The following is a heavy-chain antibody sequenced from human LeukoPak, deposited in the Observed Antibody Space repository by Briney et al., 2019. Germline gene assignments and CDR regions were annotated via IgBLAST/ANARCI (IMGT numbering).Heavy chain of an antibody. J-gene: IGHJ5*02. D-gene: IGHD1-1*01. CDR3: VGRAGTTWAVGYNWFDP. CDR2: ISTTSIIV. Sequence: PGGSLRLSCAASGLTFSDYFMGWIRQAPGKGLEWVAHISTTSIIVDYADSVKGRFTISRDNAENSLYLQMSSLRVEDTAVYYCVGRAGTTWAVGYNWFDPWGQGTLVTVSS. CDR1: GLTFSDYF. V-gene: IGHV3-11*01.